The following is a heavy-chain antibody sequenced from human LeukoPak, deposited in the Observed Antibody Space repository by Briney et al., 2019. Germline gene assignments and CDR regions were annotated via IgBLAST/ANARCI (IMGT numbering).Heavy chain of an antibody. D-gene: IGHD2-15*01. V-gene: IGHV4-4*07. CDR2: IYTSGST. Sequence: PSETLSLTCTVSCGSISSYYWSWIRQPAGKGLEWIGRIYTSGSTNYNPSLKSRVTMSVDTSKNQFSLKLSSVTAADTAVYYCARGYCSGGSCYPSGSDYWGQGTLVTVSS. CDR1: CGSISSYY. J-gene: IGHJ4*02. CDR3: ARGYCSGGSCYPSGSDY.